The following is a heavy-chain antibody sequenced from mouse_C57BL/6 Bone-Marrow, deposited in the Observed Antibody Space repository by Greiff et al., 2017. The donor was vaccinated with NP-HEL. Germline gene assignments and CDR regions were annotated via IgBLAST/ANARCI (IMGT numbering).Heavy chain of an antibody. J-gene: IGHJ4*01. V-gene: IGHV5-4*01. Sequence: EVQVVESGGGLVKPGGSLKLSCAASGFTFSSYAMSWVRQTPEKRLEWVATISDGGSYTYYPDNVKGRFTISRDNAKNNLYLQMSHLKSEDTAMYYCAREGYDGYYDYAMDYWGQGTSVTVSS. D-gene: IGHD2-3*01. CDR2: ISDGGSYT. CDR3: AREGYDGYYDYAMDY. CDR1: GFTFSSYA.